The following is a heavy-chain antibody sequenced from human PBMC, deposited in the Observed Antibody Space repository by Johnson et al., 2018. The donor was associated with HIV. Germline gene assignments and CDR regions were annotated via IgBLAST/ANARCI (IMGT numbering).Heavy chain of an antibody. D-gene: IGHD3-9*01. V-gene: IGHV3-30*03. CDR2: ISYDGSNK. CDR1: GFTFSSHG. J-gene: IGHJ3*02. Sequence: QVQLVESGGGVVQPGRSLRLSCAASGFTFSSHGMHWVRQAPGKGLEWVTVISYDGSNKYYADSVKGRFTISRDNAKNSLYLQMNSLRAEDTAVYYCARVIYFDWLDAFDIWGQGTMVTVSS. CDR3: ARVIYFDWLDAFDI.